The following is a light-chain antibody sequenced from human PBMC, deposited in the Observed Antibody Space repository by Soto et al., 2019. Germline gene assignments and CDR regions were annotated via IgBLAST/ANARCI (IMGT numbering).Light chain of an antibody. J-gene: IGLJ3*02. Sequence: QSVLTQPASVSGSPGQSITISCTGTSSDVGGYKYVSWYQQHPGKAPKLLIYDVTTRPSGVPDRFSGSKSGNTASLTISGLQAEDEADFYCCSYAGSYTWVFGGGTKLTVL. CDR1: SSDVGGYKY. CDR2: DVT. V-gene: IGLV2-11*01. CDR3: CSYAGSYTWV.